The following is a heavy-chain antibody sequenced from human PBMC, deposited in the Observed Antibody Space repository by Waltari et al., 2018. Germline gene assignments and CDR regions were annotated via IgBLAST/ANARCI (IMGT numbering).Heavy chain of an antibody. CDR1: GHIFTDHF. J-gene: IGHJ4*02. Sequence: VQLVQSGAEVKKPGASVKVFCKTSGHIFTDHFVHWVRQAPGQGLEWMGWITPKNGVTKYGQKFPGRLTMPRDTSVSIAHLELSRLKSDDSAVYFCARPESSGSSSLDYWGQGTMVIVSS. V-gene: IGHV1-2*02. D-gene: IGHD6-13*01. CDR3: ARPESSGSSSLDY. CDR2: ITPKNGVT.